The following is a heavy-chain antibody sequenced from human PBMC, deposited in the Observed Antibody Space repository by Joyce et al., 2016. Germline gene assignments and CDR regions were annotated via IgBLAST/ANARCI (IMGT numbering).Heavy chain of an antibody. CDR1: GGSISSSSYY. J-gene: IGHJ4*02. D-gene: IGHD3-10*01. V-gene: IGHV4-39*07. Sequence: QLQLQESGPGLVKPSETLSLTCTVSGGSISSSSYYWGWIRQPPGKGLEWIGSIYYSGSTYYSPSLKSRVTISVDTSKNQISLKLSSVTAADTAVYYCARDVLMVRGPLDYWGRGTLVSVSS. CDR2: IYYSGST. CDR3: ARDVLMVRGPLDY.